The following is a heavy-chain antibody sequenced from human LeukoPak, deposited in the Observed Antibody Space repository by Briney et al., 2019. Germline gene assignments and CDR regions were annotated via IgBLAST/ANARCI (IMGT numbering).Heavy chain of an antibody. D-gene: IGHD3-3*01. Sequence: GASVKVSCKASGGTFSSYAISWVRQAPGQGLEWMGWISAYNGNTNYAQKLQGRVTMTTDTSTSTAYMELRSLRSDDTAVYYCARQSLSDFGVVGEFDYWGQGTLVTVSS. CDR2: ISAYNGNT. V-gene: IGHV1-18*01. J-gene: IGHJ4*02. CDR3: ARQSLSDFGVVGEFDY. CDR1: GGTFSSYA.